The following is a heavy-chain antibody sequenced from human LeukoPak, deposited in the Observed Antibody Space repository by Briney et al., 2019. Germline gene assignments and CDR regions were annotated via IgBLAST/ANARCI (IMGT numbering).Heavy chain of an antibody. CDR2: ISYDGTNK. CDR3: ARDEERITMVRGVINPNYYYYYAMDV. D-gene: IGHD3-10*01. Sequence: GGSLRLSCAASGFTFSTYGMHWVRQAPGKGLEWVAVISYDGTNKCYADSVKGRFTISRDNSKNTLYLQMNSLRAEDTAVYYCARDEERITMVRGVINPNYYYYYAMDVWGQGTTVTVSS. CDR1: GFTFSTYG. V-gene: IGHV3-30*19. J-gene: IGHJ6*02.